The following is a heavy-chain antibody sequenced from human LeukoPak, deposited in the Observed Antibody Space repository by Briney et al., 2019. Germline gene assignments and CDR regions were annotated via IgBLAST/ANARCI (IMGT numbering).Heavy chain of an antibody. CDR1: GFAVSSNY. CDR3: TTGLYCSSTSCYYFDY. V-gene: IGHV3-15*01. Sequence: GGSLRLSCAASGFAVSSNYMSWVRQAPGKGLEWVGRIKSKTDGGTTDYAATVKGRFTISRDDSKNTLYLQMNSLKTEDTAVYYCTTGLYCSSTSCYYFDYWGQGTLVTVSS. D-gene: IGHD2-2*01. J-gene: IGHJ4*02. CDR2: IKSKTDGGTT.